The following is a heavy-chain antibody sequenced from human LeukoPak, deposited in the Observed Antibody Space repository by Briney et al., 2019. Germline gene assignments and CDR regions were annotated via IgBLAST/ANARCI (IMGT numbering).Heavy chain of an antibody. Sequence: GGSLRLSCAASGFTFSGSAMHWVRQASGKGLEWVGRIRGKADGYATVYAASVKGRFTMSRDDSKRTAYLQMNSLKIEDTAVYYCSRLAAIGSAWGQGTLVTVSS. J-gene: IGHJ4*02. CDR3: SRLAAIGSA. CDR2: IRGKADGYAT. D-gene: IGHD3-10*01. CDR1: GFTFSGSA. V-gene: IGHV3-73*01.